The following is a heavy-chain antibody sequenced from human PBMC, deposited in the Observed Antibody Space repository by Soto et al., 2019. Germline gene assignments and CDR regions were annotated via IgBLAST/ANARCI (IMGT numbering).Heavy chain of an antibody. V-gene: IGHV3-64D*06. CDR1: GFTFSMFS. D-gene: IGHD4-17*01. Sequence: GGSLRLSCSASGFTFSMFSMHWVRQAPGKGLEYVSGISSNGDSTYYADSVKGRFTVSRDNAKTTLSLHTSSLRAVDTAVYYCVYPRSTVPIPPNWGQGTLVTVSS. J-gene: IGHJ4*02. CDR3: VYPRSTVPIPPN. CDR2: ISSNGDST.